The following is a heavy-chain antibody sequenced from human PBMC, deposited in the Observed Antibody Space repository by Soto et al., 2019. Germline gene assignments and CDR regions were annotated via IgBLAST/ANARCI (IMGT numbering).Heavy chain of an antibody. CDR2: ITRSGNT. Sequence: PSETLSLTCTVSGGPFSSRDYYWSRLRQHKGLEWVGEITRSGNTNYNPSLKSRVTISVDTSKNQFSLKLSSVTAADTAVYYCACNYYDFWSGYYSVGYFDYWAQGTPVTVS. J-gene: IGHJ4*02. V-gene: IGHV4-34*01. D-gene: IGHD3-3*01. CDR1: GGPFSSRD. CDR3: ACNYYDFWSGYYSVGYFDY.